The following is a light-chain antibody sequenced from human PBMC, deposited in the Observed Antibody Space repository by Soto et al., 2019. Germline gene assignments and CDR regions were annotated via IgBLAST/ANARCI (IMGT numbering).Light chain of an antibody. CDR1: SSDVGGYNY. J-gene: IGLJ1*01. CDR2: DVS. CDR3: SSYTSSSTFYV. Sequence: QSVLTQPASVSGSPGQSITISCTGTSSDVGGYNYVSWYQQHPGKAPKLMIYDVSNRPSGVSNRFSGSKSGNTDSLTISGLQAEDEADYYCSSYTSSSTFYVFGTGTKLTVL. V-gene: IGLV2-14*01.